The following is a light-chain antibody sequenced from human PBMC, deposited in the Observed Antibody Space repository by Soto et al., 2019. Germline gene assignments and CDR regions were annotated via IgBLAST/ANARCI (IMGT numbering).Light chain of an antibody. CDR3: LQYNDRPRT. V-gene: IGKV3-20*01. J-gene: IGKJ1*01. CDR1: QSVRSSY. Sequence: EIVLTQSPGTLSLSPGERATLACRSSQSVRSSYLAWYQKIPRQAPRLHIYGTASRPSGITDMHSGRVCGTDFTLAISRREPEDFGVYYCLQYNDRPRTFGQGTKVDIK. CDR2: GTA.